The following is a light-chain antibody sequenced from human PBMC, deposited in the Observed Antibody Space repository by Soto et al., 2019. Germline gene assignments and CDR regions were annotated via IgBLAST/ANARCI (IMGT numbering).Light chain of an antibody. CDR2: GAS. V-gene: IGKV1-39*01. J-gene: IGKJ1*01. CDR3: QQTYNTPGT. CDR1: QSRNKY. Sequence: DIQMTQSPSSLSASVGDSVTITCRASQSRNKYLNWYQHKPGKAPSLLIYGASSLHSGVPARFSGAGGGTYLTLTINSLQPEDSATYYCQQTYNTPGTFVRGTKVEI.